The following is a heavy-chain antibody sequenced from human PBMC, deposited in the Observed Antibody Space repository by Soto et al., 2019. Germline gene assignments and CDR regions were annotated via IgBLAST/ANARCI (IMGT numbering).Heavy chain of an antibody. J-gene: IGHJ5*02. CDR1: GGTFSSYA. CDR2: IIPIFGTA. V-gene: IGHV1-69*13. CDR3: ARDLTTPPGYGSGSYYNWFDP. D-gene: IGHD3-10*01. Sequence: SVKVSCKASGGTFSSYAISWVRQAPGQGLEWMGGIIPIFGTANYAQKFQGRVTITADESTSTAYMELSSLRSEDTAVYYCARDLTTPPGYGSGSYYNWFDPWGQGTLVTVS.